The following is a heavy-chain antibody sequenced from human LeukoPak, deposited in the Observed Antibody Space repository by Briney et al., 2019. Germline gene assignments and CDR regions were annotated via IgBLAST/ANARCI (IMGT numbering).Heavy chain of an antibody. V-gene: IGHV3-30*18. Sequence: GGSLRLSCAASGFTFNNYGMHWVRQAPGKGLEWVAVISYDGRNKHYPDSVKGRFTISRDISTDALWLQMDSLRTEDTAVHYCAKGPLRGTAAAIDYWGQGTLVTVSS. CDR3: AKGPLRGTAAAIDY. CDR2: ISYDGRNK. J-gene: IGHJ4*02. CDR1: GFTFNNYG. D-gene: IGHD2-2*01.